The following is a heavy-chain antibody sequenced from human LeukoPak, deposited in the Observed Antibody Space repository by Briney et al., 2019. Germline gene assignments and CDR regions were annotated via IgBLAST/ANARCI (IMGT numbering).Heavy chain of an antibody. CDR3: ARDPQSTYSGYDNAFDY. D-gene: IGHD5-12*01. J-gene: IGHJ4*02. Sequence: PGGSLRLSCAASGFTFSSYAMHWVRQAPGKGLEWVAVISYDGSNKYCADSVKGRFTISRDNSKNTLYLQMNSLRAEDTAVYYCARDPQSTYSGYDNAFDYWGQGTLVTVSS. CDR2: ISYDGSNK. CDR1: GFTFSSYA. V-gene: IGHV3-30-3*01.